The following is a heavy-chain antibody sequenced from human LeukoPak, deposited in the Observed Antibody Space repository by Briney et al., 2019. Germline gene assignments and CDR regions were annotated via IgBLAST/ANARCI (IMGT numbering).Heavy chain of an antibody. D-gene: IGHD5-12*01. J-gene: IGHJ4*02. CDR3: ARRGYSGYDYGVDGY. Sequence: GASVKVSCKASGYTFTSYGISWARQAPGQGLEWMGWISAYNGNTNYAQKLQGRVTMTTDTSTSTAYMELRSLRSDDTAVYYCARRGYSGYDYGVDGYWGQGTLVTVSS. CDR1: GYTFTSYG. V-gene: IGHV1-18*01. CDR2: ISAYNGNT.